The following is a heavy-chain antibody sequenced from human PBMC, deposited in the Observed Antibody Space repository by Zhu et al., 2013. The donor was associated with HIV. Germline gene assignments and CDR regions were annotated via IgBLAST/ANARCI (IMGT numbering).Heavy chain of an antibody. CDR1: GGTFSSYA. D-gene: IGHD3-10*01. V-gene: IGHV1-69*06. J-gene: IGHJ5*02. CDR2: IIPIFGTA. CDR3: ARGRDYGSGSYPQNWFDP. Sequence: QVQLVQSGAEVKKPGSSVKVSCKASGGTFSSYAISWVRQAPGQGLEWMGGIIPIFGTANYAQKFQGRVTITADKSTSTAYMELSSLRSEDTAVYYCARGRDYGSGSYPQNWFDPWGQGTLVTVSS.